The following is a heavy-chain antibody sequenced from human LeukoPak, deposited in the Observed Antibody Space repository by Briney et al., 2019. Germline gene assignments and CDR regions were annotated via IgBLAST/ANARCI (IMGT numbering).Heavy chain of an antibody. Sequence: SETLSLTCAVYGGSFSGYYWSWIRQPPGKGLEWIGETNHSGSTNYNPSLKSRVTISVDTSKNQFSLKLSSVTAADTAVYYCAFRIAVAGYAFDIWGQGTMVTVSS. CDR3: AFRIAVAGYAFDI. D-gene: IGHD6-19*01. J-gene: IGHJ3*02. CDR2: TNHSGST. V-gene: IGHV4-34*01. CDR1: GGSFSGYY.